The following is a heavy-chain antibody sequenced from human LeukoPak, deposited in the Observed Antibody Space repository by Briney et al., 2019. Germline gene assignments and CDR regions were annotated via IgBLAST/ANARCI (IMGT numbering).Heavy chain of an antibody. J-gene: IGHJ4*02. CDR2: IFHTGST. V-gene: IGHV4-38-2*02. CDR1: GDSISSGNY. CDR3: ARVDAPRYCSSTSCYHFDY. D-gene: IGHD2-2*01. Sequence: SETLSLTCTVSGDSISSGNYWGWIRQPPGKGLEWIGSIFHTGSTYYNPSLKSRVTISVDTSKNQFSLKLSSVTAADTAVYYCARVDAPRYCSSTSCYHFDYWGQGTLVTVSS.